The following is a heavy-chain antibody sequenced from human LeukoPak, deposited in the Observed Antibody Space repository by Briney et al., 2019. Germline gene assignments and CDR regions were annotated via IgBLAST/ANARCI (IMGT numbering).Heavy chain of an antibody. V-gene: IGHV3-21*04. J-gene: IGHJ4*02. CDR2: ISSSSSYI. CDR1: GFTFSSYS. CDR3: ARDRVTMVRGVNYYFDY. D-gene: IGHD3-10*01. Sequence: GGSLRLSCAASGFTFSSYSMNWVRQAPGKGLEWVSSISSSSSYIYYADSVKGRFTISRDNAKNSLYLQMNSLRAEDTAVYYCARDRVTMVRGVNYYFDYWGQGTLVTVSS.